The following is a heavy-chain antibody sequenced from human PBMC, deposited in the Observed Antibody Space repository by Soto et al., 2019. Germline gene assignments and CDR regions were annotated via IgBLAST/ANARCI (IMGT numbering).Heavy chain of an antibody. V-gene: IGHV3-73*01. CDR2: IRSKGYNYAT. CDR1: GLSLSESD. Sequence: GGSLSLSCTASGLSLSESDVVWVRQGPGKGLEWVGHIRSKGYNYATAYAASVEGRFTISKDDSQNTASLHMNDLKTEDTALYYCARQIPLSSWEDSLDVWGQGTMVTVSS. CDR3: ARQIPLSSWEDSLDV. D-gene: IGHD2-2*01. J-gene: IGHJ3*01.